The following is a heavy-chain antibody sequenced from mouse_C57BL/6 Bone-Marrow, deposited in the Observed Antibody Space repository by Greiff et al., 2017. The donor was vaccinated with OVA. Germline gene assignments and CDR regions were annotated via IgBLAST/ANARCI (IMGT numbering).Heavy chain of an antibody. CDR3: ARRRGYYGYFDV. CDR1: GYTFTTYP. D-gene: IGHD2-2*01. V-gene: IGHV1-47*01. CDR2: FHPYNDDT. J-gene: IGHJ1*03. Sequence: QVHVKQSGAELVKPGASVKMSCKASGYTFTTYPIEWMKQNHGKSLEWIGNFHPYNDDTKYNEKFKGKATLTVEKSSSTVYLELSRLTSDDSAVYYCARRRGYYGYFDVWGTGTTVTVSS.